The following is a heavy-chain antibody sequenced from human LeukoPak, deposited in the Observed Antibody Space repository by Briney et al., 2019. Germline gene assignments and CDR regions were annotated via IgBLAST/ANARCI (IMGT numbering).Heavy chain of an antibody. Sequence: GGSLRLSCAASGFTFDDYGMSWVRQAPGKGLEWVSGINWNGGRFTISRDNAKNSLYLQMNSLRAEDTALYYCARERGSIAAAGTFWFDPWGQGTLVTVSS. D-gene: IGHD6-13*01. CDR2: INWNGG. J-gene: IGHJ5*02. V-gene: IGHV3-20*04. CDR1: GFTFDDYG. CDR3: ARERGSIAAAGTFWFDP.